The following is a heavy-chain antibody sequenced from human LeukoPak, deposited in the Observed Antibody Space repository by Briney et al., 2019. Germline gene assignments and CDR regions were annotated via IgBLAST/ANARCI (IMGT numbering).Heavy chain of an antibody. Sequence: ASETLSLTCTVSGGSISNSSSYWGWIRQPPGKGLEWIGSIYYSGSTYYNPSLKSRVTISVDTSKNQFSLKLSSVTAADTAVYYCARHSPVGIFYFDYWGQGTLVTVSS. V-gene: IGHV4-39*01. CDR2: IYYSGST. CDR3: ARHSPVGIFYFDY. J-gene: IGHJ4*02. CDR1: GGSISNSSSY. D-gene: IGHD1-26*01.